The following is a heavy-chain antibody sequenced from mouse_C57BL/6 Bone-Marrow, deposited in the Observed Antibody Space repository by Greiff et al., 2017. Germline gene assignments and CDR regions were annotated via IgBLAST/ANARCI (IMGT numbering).Heavy chain of an antibody. Sequence: VHVKQSGAELVRPGASVKLSCTASGFNIKDDYMHWVKQRPEQGLEWIGWIDPENGDTEYASKFQGKATITADTSSNTAYLQLSSLTSEDTAVYYCTTFYYDYDGPPYWYFDVWGTGTTVTVSS. D-gene: IGHD2-4*01. J-gene: IGHJ1*03. V-gene: IGHV14-4*01. CDR1: GFNIKDDY. CDR3: TTFYYDYDGPPYWYFDV. CDR2: IDPENGDT.